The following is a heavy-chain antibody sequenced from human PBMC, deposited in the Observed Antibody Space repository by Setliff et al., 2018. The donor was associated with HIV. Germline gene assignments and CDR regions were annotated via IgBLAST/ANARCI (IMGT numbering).Heavy chain of an antibody. CDR1: GGSFSGYF. Sequence: PSETLSLTCAVYGGSFSGYFWTWIRQPPQKRLEWIGETNHGGDTNYNPSLKSRVTISVDTSKNQFSLKLSSVTAADTAVYYCARVGDFYDGSGHYSVLDAFDMWGQGTKVTVSS. D-gene: IGHD3-22*01. CDR2: TNHGGDT. V-gene: IGHV4-34*01. CDR3: ARVGDFYDGSGHYSVLDAFDM. J-gene: IGHJ3*02.